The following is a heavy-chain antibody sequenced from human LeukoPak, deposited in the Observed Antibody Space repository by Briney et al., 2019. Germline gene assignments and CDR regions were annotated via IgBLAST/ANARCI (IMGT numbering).Heavy chain of an antibody. J-gene: IGHJ4*02. Sequence: GGSLRLSCAASGFTFSSYAMHWVRQAPGKGLEYVSAISSNGGSTYYANSVKGRFTISRDNSKNTLCLQMGSLRAEDMAVYYCARGAGYSYADSVYWGQGTLVTVSS. V-gene: IGHV3-64*01. CDR1: GFTFSSYA. CDR3: ARGAGYSYADSVY. D-gene: IGHD5-18*01. CDR2: ISSNGGST.